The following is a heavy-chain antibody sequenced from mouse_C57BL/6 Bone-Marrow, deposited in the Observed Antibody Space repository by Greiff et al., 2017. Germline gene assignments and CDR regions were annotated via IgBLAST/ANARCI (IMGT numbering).Heavy chain of an antibody. CDR3: ARAYTDFDY. CDR2: IGPEDGET. D-gene: IGHD6-5*01. Sequence: EVMLVESGAELVKPGDSVKLSCTASGFNIKDYYMHWVKQRTEQGLEWIGRIGPEDGETKYAPKFQGKATITADTSSHTAYLQLRSLTSEDTAVYYYARAYTDFDYWGKGTTLAVSS. J-gene: IGHJ2*01. CDR1: GFNIKDYY. V-gene: IGHV14-2*01.